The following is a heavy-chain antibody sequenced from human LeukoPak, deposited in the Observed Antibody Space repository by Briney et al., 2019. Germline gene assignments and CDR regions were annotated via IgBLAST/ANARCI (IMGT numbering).Heavy chain of an antibody. CDR3: ANSYYYDSSGHFGDI. D-gene: IGHD3-22*01. CDR2: ITGSGGST. Sequence: AGGSLRLSCAASGFIFDNFAMSWVRQAPGKGLEWVSTITGSGGSTYYADSVKGRFTISRDNSKNTLYLQMNSLRAEDTAVYYCANSYYYDSSGHFGDIWGQGTMVTVSS. CDR1: GFIFDNFA. J-gene: IGHJ3*02. V-gene: IGHV3-23*01.